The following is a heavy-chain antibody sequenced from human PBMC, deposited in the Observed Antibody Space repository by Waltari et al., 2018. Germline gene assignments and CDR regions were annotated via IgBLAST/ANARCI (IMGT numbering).Heavy chain of an antibody. V-gene: IGHV1-24*01. J-gene: IGHJ4*02. CDR3: ATSLPYYDSSGYIY. Sequence: QVQLVQSGSAVQKPAASVTVSCKVSGYPLPDISRPWVRQRPGKGLEWMGGFEPEDGETIYAQKFQGRVTMTEDTSTDTAYMELSSLRSEDTAVYYCATSLPYYDSSGYIYWGQGTLVTVSS. CDR2: FEPEDGET. CDR1: GYPLPDIS. D-gene: IGHD3-22*01.